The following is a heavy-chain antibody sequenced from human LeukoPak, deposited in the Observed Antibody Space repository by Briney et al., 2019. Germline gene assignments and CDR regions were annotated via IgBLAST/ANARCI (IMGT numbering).Heavy chain of an antibody. CDR2: IYYSGST. CDR3: ARHRGYSYRAYYYGMDV. Sequence: SETLSLTCTVSGGSISSYYWSWIRQPPGKGLEWIGYIYYSGSTNYNPSLKSRVTISVDTSKNQFSLKLSSVTAADTAVYYCARHRGYSYRAYYYGMDVWGQGTTVTVSS. CDR1: GGSISSYY. V-gene: IGHV4-59*08. D-gene: IGHD5-18*01. J-gene: IGHJ6*02.